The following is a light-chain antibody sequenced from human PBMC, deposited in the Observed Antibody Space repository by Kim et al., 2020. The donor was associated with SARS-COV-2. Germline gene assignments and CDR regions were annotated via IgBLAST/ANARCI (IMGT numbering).Light chain of an antibody. Sequence: SSELTQDPAVSVALGQTVGITCQGDSLRSYYATWYQQKPGQAPILVIYGKNNRPSGIPDRFSGSSSGNTASLTITETQAGDEADYYCNSRDSNDNVVLGGGTQLTVL. V-gene: IGLV3-19*01. J-gene: IGLJ2*01. CDR1: SLRSYY. CDR2: GKN. CDR3: NSRDSNDNVV.